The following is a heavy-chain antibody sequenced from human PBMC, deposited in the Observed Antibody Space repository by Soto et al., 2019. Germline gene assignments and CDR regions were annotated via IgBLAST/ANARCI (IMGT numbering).Heavy chain of an antibody. V-gene: IGHV1-69*02. J-gene: IGHJ6*02. D-gene: IGHD2-8*02. CDR2: IIPILDIT. CDR1: GGTFSRHT. Sequence: QVQLVQSGAEVKKPGSSVKVSCKASGGTFSRHTLTWVRQAPGQGLEWMGRIIPILDITNYAQNFQGRVTITSDKSTSTAYMELSSLTSGDTAVYYCASQFTGVLVLGTSPPGGDNYGGDVWGQGTTVTVSS. CDR3: ASQFTGVLVLGTSPPGGDNYGGDV.